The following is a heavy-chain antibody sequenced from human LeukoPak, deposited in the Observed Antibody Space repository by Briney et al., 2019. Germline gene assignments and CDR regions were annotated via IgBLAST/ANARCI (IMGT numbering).Heavy chain of an antibody. D-gene: IGHD3-10*01. V-gene: IGHV3-30*01. CDR1: GFTFSSYA. CDR3: GREPGTGSYFDY. Sequence: GGSLRLSCAASGFTFSSYAMHWVRQAPGKGREWVAVISYDGSNKYYADSVKGRFTISRDNSKNTPYLQMNSLRAEDTAVYYCGREPGTGSYFDYWGQGTLVTVSS. CDR2: ISYDGSNK. J-gene: IGHJ4*02.